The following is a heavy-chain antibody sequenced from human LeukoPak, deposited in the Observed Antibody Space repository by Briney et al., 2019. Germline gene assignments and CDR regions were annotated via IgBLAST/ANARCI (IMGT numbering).Heavy chain of an antibody. D-gene: IGHD5-18*01. V-gene: IGHV1-18*01. CDR3: ARALDTPTNDY. CDR1: GYTFTSYG. Sequence: ASVKVSCKASGYTFTSYGISWVRQVPGQGLEWMGWISAYNGNTLYAQSLQGRVTMTTDTSTDTAYMELRSLRSDDTAVYYCARALDTPTNDYWGQGTLVTVSS. J-gene: IGHJ4*02. CDR2: ISAYNGNT.